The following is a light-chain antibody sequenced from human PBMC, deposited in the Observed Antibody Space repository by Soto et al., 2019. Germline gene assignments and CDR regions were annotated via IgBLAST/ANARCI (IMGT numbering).Light chain of an antibody. CDR3: AAWDDSLNEV. V-gene: IGLV1-44*01. CDR1: SSNIGTNT. CDR2: SNN. J-gene: IGLJ1*01. Sequence: VLTQAPSASGTPGQRVTISCSGSSSNIGTNTVNWYQQLPGTAPKLLIYSNNQRPSGVPDRFSGSKSGTSASLAISGLQSEDEADYYCAAWDDSLNEVFGTGTKVTVL.